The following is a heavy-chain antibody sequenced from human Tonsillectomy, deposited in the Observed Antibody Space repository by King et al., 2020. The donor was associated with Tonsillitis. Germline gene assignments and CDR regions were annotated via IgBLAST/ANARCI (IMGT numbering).Heavy chain of an antibody. Sequence: VQLQQWGAGLLKPSETLSLTCAVYGGSFSGYYWSWIRQPPGKGLEWIGEIDHSGSTNYNPSLKSRVTISVDTSKNQFSLKLSSVTAADTAVYYCARGGYDSSGYYWGQGTLVTVSS. D-gene: IGHD3-22*01. CDR2: IDHSGST. CDR3: ARGGYDSSGYY. CDR1: GGSFSGYY. V-gene: IGHV4-34*01. J-gene: IGHJ4*02.